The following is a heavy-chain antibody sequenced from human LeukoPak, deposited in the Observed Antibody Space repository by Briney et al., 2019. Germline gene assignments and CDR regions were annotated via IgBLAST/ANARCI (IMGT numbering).Heavy chain of an antibody. CDR1: GYTFTSYD. CDR3: ARLSEGVRGCSSTSCYPISAFDP. J-gene: IGHJ5*02. D-gene: IGHD2-2*01. Sequence: GASVKVSCKASGYTFTSYDINWVRQATGQGLEWMGWMNPNSGNTGYAQKFQGRVTMTRNTSISTAYMELSSLRSEDTAVYYCARLSEGVRGCSSTSCYPISAFDPWGQGTLVTVSS. CDR2: MNPNSGNT. V-gene: IGHV1-8*01.